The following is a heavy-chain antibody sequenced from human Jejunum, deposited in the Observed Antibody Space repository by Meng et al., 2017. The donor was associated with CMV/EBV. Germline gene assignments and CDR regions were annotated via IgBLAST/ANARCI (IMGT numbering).Heavy chain of an antibody. CDR1: GFMLGDYA. Sequence: TSGFMLGDYAMSWVRQAPGKGLEWVSGISDTGSSTYYADSVKGRFTISRDNSKNTLYLQMNSLRAEDTAVFYCAKDRLTIAFLDYWGQGTQVTVSS. CDR2: ISDTGSST. D-gene: IGHD3-10*01. V-gene: IGHV3-23*01. CDR3: AKDRLTIAFLDY. J-gene: IGHJ4*02.